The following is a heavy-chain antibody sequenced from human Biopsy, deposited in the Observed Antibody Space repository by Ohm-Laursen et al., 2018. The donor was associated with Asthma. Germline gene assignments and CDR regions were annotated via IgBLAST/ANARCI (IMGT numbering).Heavy chain of an antibody. Sequence: TLSLTWAVYGGSFSSNYWSWIRQTPGKGLEWLGDTHHSGQTNHQPSLRIRLTLSVDTSKNQFSLRLTSVTAADAAVYYCARGSSSRLSQWELLVSGGKRAHSYYGMDVWGQGTTVTVS. CDR1: GGSFSSNY. CDR3: ARGSSSRLSQWELLVSGGKRAHSYYGMDV. D-gene: IGHD1-26*01. V-gene: IGHV4-34*01. CDR2: THHSGQT. J-gene: IGHJ6*02.